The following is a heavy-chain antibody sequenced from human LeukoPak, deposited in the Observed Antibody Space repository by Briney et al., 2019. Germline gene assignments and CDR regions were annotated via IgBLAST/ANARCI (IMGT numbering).Heavy chain of an antibody. CDR1: GGSFSGYY. D-gene: IGHD3-3*01. CDR3: TRSLGVVIHGGMDV. V-gene: IGHV4-34*01. Sequence: PSETLSLTCAVYGGSFSGYYWSWIRQPPGKGLEWIGEINHSGSTNYNPSLKRRVTISLDTSKNHFSLKLSSVTAADTAVYYCTRSLGVVIHGGMDVWGQGTTVTVSS. CDR2: INHSGST. J-gene: IGHJ6*02.